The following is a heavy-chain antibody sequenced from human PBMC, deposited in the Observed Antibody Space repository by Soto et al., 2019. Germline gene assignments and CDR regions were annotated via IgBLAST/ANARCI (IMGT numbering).Heavy chain of an antibody. Sequence: SVKVSFKACGGTFSSYAISWLRQAPGQGLEWMGGIIPIFGTANYAQKFQGRVTITADKSTSTAYMELSSLRSEDTAVYYCASGYSSGWRYFDYWGQGTLVTVSS. V-gene: IGHV1-69*06. CDR1: GGTFSSYA. D-gene: IGHD6-19*01. J-gene: IGHJ4*02. CDR3: ASGYSSGWRYFDY. CDR2: IIPIFGTA.